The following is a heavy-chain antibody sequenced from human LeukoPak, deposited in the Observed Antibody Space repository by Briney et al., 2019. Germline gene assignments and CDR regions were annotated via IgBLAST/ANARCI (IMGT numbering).Heavy chain of an antibody. CDR2: IYYSGST. J-gene: IGHJ4*02. CDR3: ARDLVDTVMSHLVLFDY. Sequence: SETLSLTCTVSGGSIRSSSYYWGWIRQPPGKGLEWIGSIYYSGSTYYNASLQSRVTISIDTSKNQFSLKLSSVTAADTAVYYCARDLVDTVMSHLVLFDYWGQGTLVTVSS. CDR1: GGSIRSSSYY. V-gene: IGHV4-39*07. D-gene: IGHD5-18*01.